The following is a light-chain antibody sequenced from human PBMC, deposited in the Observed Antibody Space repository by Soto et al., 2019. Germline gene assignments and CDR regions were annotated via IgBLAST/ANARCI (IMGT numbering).Light chain of an antibody. V-gene: IGLV2-8*01. J-gene: IGLJ1*01. CDR3: SSYAGINNIGV. CDR1: SSDVGGYKD. CDR2: DVN. Sequence: QSALTQPPSASGSPGQSVTISCTGTSSDVGGYKDVSWYQQHPGKAPKLMIFDVNKRPSGVADRFSGSKSGNTASLTVSGLQAEDEADYYCSSYAGINNIGVFGTGTKVTVL.